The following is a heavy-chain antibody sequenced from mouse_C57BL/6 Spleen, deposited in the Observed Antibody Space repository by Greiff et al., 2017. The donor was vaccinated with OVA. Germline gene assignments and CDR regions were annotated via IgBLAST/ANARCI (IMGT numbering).Heavy chain of an antibody. V-gene: IGHV1-82*01. Sequence: QVQLQQSGPELVKPGASVKISCKASGYAFSSSWMNWVKQRPGKGLEWIGRIYPGDGDTNYNGKFKGKATLTADKSSSTAYMQLRSLTSEDSAVYFCARLDGNYWYFDYWGKGTTLTVSS. CDR1: GYAFSSSW. CDR2: IYPGDGDT. D-gene: IGHD2-1*01. J-gene: IGHJ2*01. CDR3: ARLDGNYWYFDY.